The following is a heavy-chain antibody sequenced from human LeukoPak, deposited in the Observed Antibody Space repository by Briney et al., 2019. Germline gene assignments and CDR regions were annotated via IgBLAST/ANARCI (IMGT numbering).Heavy chain of an antibody. V-gene: IGHV4-39*01. CDR1: GGSISSSSYY. J-gene: IGHJ6*02. CDR2: IYYSGST. Sequence: SETLSLTCTVSGGSISSSSYYWGWIRQPPGKGLEWIVSIYYSGSTYYNPSLKSRVTISVDTSKNQFSLKLSSVTAADTAVYYCARHPAATFVYYYGMDVWGQGTTVTVSS. CDR3: ARHPAATFVYYYGMDV. D-gene: IGHD2-15*01.